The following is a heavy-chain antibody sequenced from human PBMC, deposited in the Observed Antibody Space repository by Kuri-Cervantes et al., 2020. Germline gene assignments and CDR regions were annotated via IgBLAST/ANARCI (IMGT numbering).Heavy chain of an antibody. V-gene: IGHV3-15*01. Sequence: GESLKISCAASGFTFSSYAMSWVRQAPGKGLEWVGRIKSKTDGGTTDYAAPVKGRFTISRVDSKNTLYLQMNSLKTEDTAVYYCTAQLGYYFDYWGQGTLVTVSS. CDR1: GFTFSSYA. D-gene: IGHD3-16*01. CDR2: IKSKTDGGTT. J-gene: IGHJ4*02. CDR3: TAQLGYYFDY.